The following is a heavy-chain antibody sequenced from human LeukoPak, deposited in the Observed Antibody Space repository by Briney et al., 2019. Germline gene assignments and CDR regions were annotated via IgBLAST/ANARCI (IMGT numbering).Heavy chain of an antibody. CDR3: ASSVVNYFDY. J-gene: IGHJ4*02. D-gene: IGHD3-16*02. CDR2: IYYSGST. CDR1: GGSISDNY. Sequence: SETLSLTCTVSGGSISDNYWSWIRQPPGKGLEWIGYIYYSGSTNYNPSLKSRVTISVDTSKNQFSLKLSSVTAADTAVYYCASSVVNYFDYWGQGTLVTVSS. V-gene: IGHV4-59*01.